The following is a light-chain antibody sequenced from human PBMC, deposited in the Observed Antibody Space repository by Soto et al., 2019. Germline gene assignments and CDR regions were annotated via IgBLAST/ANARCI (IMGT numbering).Light chain of an antibody. Sequence: QSVLTQPPSVSGALGQRVTISCTGSSSNIGAGYDVHWYQQLPGTAPKLLIYGNSNRPSGVPDRFSGSKSGTSASLAITGLQAEDEADSYCQSYDSSLSVVFGGGTKLTVL. CDR2: GNS. J-gene: IGLJ2*01. V-gene: IGLV1-40*01. CDR3: QSYDSSLSVV. CDR1: SSNIGAGYD.